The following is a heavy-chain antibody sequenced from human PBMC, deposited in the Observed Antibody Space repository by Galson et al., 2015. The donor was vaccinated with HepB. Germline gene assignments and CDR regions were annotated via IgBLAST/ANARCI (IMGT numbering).Heavy chain of an antibody. Sequence: SVKVSCKASGYTFTSYAMHWVRQAPGQRLEWMGWINAGNGNTKYSQKFQGRVTITRDTSASTAYMELSSLRSEDTAVYYCARDYEYCSSTSCYAYAFDIWGQGTMVTVSS. CDR3: ARDYEYCSSTSCYAYAFDI. J-gene: IGHJ3*02. V-gene: IGHV1-3*01. CDR1: GYTFTSYA. D-gene: IGHD2-2*01. CDR2: INAGNGNT.